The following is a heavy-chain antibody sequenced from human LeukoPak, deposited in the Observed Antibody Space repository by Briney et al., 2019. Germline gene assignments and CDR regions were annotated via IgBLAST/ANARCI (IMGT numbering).Heavy chain of an antibody. Sequence: GGSLRLSRAAAGFIVSSNYMSWVRQAPGKGLEWVSVIYSGGDTYYADSVRGRFTISRDNSKNTLYLQMNSLRAEDTAVYFCARDAPYGDYFDYWGQGTLVTVSS. CDR1: GFIVSSNY. D-gene: IGHD4-17*01. CDR3: ARDAPYGDYFDY. V-gene: IGHV3-66*01. CDR2: IYSGGDT. J-gene: IGHJ4*02.